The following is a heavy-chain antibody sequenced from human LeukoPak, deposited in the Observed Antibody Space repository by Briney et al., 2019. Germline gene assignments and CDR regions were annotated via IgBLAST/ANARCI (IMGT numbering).Heavy chain of an antibody. D-gene: IGHD6-19*01. CDR2: IYYSGST. CDR1: GVSISSSSYY. Sequence: PSETLSLTCTVSGVSISSSSYYWGWIRQPPGRGLEWIGSIYYSGSTYHNPSLKSRVTISVDTSKNQFSLKLSSVTAADTAVYYYARVVVVAATRYFGMDVWGQGTTVTVSS. CDR3: ARVVVVAATRYFGMDV. J-gene: IGHJ6*02. V-gene: IGHV4-39*01.